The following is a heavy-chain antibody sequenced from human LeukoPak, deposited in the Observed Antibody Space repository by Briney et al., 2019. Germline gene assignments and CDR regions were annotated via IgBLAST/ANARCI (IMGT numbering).Heavy chain of an antibody. Sequence: GGSLRLSCETSGFIFSNCWMTWVRQAPGKGLEWVANIKQDGSEKYYVDSVKGRFTISRDNAKNSLYLQMNSLRAEDTAVYYCARVSSGIAAADVFFDYWGQGTLVTVSS. J-gene: IGHJ4*02. CDR1: GFIFSNCW. V-gene: IGHV3-7*01. D-gene: IGHD6-13*01. CDR2: IKQDGSEK. CDR3: ARVSSGIAAADVFFDY.